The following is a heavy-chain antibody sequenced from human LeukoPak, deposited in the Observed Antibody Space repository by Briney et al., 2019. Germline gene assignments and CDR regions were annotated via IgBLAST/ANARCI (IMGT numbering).Heavy chain of an antibody. CDR2: IYYSGST. CDR3: ARGLSSSWSIYWFDP. D-gene: IGHD6-13*01. V-gene: IGHV4-59*08. J-gene: IGHJ5*02. CDR1: GGSISSYY. Sequence: SETLSLTCTVSGGSISSYYWSWIRQPPGKGLEWIGYIYYSGSTNYNPSLKSRVTISVDTSKNQFSLKLSSVTAADTAVYYCARGLSSSWSIYWFDPWGQGTLVTVSS.